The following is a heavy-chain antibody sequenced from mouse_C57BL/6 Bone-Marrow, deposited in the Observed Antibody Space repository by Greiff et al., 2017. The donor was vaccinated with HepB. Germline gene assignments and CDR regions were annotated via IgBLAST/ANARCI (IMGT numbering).Heavy chain of an antibody. J-gene: IGHJ4*01. Sequence: QVQLQQPGAELVMPGASVKLSCKASGYTFTSYWMHWVKQRPGQGLEWIGEIDPSDSYTNYNQKFKGKSTLTVDKSSRTAYMQLSSLTSEDSAVYYGATGMVTTSAMDYWGQGTSVTVSS. CDR3: ATGMVTTSAMDY. D-gene: IGHD2-2*01. CDR1: GYTFTSYW. V-gene: IGHV1-69*01. CDR2: IDPSDSYT.